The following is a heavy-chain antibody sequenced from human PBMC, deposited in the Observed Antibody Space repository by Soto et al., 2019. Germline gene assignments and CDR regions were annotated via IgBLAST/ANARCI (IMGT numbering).Heavy chain of an antibody. Sequence: QVQLQQWGAGLLKPSETLSLTCAVYGGSFSGYYWSWIRQPPGKGLEWIGEINHSGSTNYNPSLKSRVTISVDSSKNQFSLKLSSVTAADTAVYYCARGVAGSYYYYYGMDVWGQGTTVTVSS. CDR3: ARGVAGSYYYYYGMDV. CDR2: INHSGST. J-gene: IGHJ6*02. V-gene: IGHV4-34*01. CDR1: GGSFSGYY. D-gene: IGHD1-26*01.